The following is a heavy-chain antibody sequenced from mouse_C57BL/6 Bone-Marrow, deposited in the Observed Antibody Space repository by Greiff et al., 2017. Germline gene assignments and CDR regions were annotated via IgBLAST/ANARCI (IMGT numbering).Heavy chain of an antibody. CDR2: FYPGSGSI. CDR1: GYIFTEYT. Sequence: VQLVESGAELVKPGASVKLSCKASGYIFTEYTIHWVKQRSGQGLEWIGWFYPGSGSIKYNERFKDKATLTADKSSNTVYMELSRLTSEDSAVYFCASHESYYDYEGYFDYWGQGTTLTVSS. V-gene: IGHV1-62-2*01. D-gene: IGHD2-4*01. CDR3: ASHESYYDYEGYFDY. J-gene: IGHJ2*01.